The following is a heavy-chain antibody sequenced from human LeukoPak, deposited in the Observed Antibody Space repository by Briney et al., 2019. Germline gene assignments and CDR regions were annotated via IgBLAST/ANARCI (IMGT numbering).Heavy chain of an antibody. CDR2: IDYSGSA. V-gene: IGHV4-61*01. CDR1: GGSVSSGSYY. D-gene: IGHD3-10*01. CDR3: VRRGVLWFGELWREYYFDY. J-gene: IGHJ4*02. Sequence: PSETLSLTCIVSGGSVSSGSYYWSWIRQPPGKELEWIGYIDYSGSAKYNPSLKSRVTISVDTSKNQFSLKLSSVTAADTAVYYCVRRGVLWFGELWREYYFDYWGQGTLVTVSS.